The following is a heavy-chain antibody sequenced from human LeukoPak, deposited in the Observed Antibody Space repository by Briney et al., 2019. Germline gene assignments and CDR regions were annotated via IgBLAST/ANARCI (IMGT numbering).Heavy chain of an antibody. J-gene: IGHJ6*02. D-gene: IGHD3-3*01. CDR2: ISGSGGST. CDR1: GFTFSSYA. V-gene: IGHV3-23*01. Sequence: GGSLRLSCAASGFTFSSYAMSWVRQAPGKGLEWVSAISGSGGSTYYADSVKGRFTISRDNSKNTLYLQMNSLRAEDTAVYYCAKVAQSRFLRFYYYGMDVWGQGTTVTVSS. CDR3: AKVAQSRFLRFYYYGMDV.